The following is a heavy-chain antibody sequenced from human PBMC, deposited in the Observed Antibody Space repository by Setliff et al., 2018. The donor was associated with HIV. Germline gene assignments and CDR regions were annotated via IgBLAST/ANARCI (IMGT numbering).Heavy chain of an antibody. Sequence: VSCKLSGYTLTELSRHWVRQAPGKGLEWMGGFDPEDGETIYAQKFQGRVTMTEDTSTDTAYMELSSLRSEDTAVYYCAFRSGFHVGLDAWGQGTLVTVSS. J-gene: IGHJ5*02. D-gene: IGHD3-3*01. CDR2: FDPEDGET. CDR3: AFRSGFHVGLDA. V-gene: IGHV1-24*01. CDR1: GYTLTELS.